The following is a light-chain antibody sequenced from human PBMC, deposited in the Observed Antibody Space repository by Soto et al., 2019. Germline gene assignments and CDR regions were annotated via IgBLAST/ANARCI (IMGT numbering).Light chain of an antibody. Sequence: DIQMTQSPPTLSASVGDIVTITFRASQTITTWMAWYQQKPGKAPKLLVYDASTLQSGVATRFSGSGSGTEFTLIISGLQPEDSATYYCQQYTNTNNPWMFGQGTKVDIK. J-gene: IGKJ1*01. CDR2: DAS. V-gene: IGKV1-5*01. CDR1: QTITTW. CDR3: QQYTNTNNPWM.